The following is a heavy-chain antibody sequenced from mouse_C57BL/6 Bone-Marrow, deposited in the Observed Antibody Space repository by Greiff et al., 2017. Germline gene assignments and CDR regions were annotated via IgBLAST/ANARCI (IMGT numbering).Heavy chain of an antibody. CDR1: GFSLTSYA. Sequence: VQGVESGPGLVAPSQSLSITCTVSGFSLTSYAISWVRQPPGKGLEWLGVIWTGGGTNYNSALKSRLSISKDNSKSQVFLKMNSLQTDDTARYYCARNPYYGSLGYFDVWGTGTTVTVSS. D-gene: IGHD1-1*01. CDR2: IWTGGGT. J-gene: IGHJ1*03. V-gene: IGHV2-9-1*01. CDR3: ARNPYYGSLGYFDV.